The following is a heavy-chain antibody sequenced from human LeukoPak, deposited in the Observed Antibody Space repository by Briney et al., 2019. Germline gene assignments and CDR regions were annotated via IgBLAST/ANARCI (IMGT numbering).Heavy chain of an antibody. Sequence: GGSLRLSCAASGFTFSSYWMNWVRLARGKGLVWVSRINSDGSSTVNADSVRGRFTISRDNAKNTLYLQMNSLRAEDTAVYYCARERCISTSCSHGMDVWGQGTTVTVSS. D-gene: IGHD2-2*01. CDR2: INSDGSST. V-gene: IGHV3-74*01. CDR3: ARERCISTSCSHGMDV. J-gene: IGHJ6*02. CDR1: GFTFSSYW.